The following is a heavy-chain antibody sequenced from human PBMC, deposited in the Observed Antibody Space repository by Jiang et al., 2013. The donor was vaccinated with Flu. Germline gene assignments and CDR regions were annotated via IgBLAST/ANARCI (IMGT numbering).Heavy chain of an antibody. V-gene: IGHV3-33*01. CDR3: ARDDASDWYFDL. CDR2: IWYDGSNK. Sequence: GKGLEWVAVIWYDGSNKYYADSVKGRFTVSRDNSRNTVYLQMNSLRVEDTAVYYCARDDASDWYFDLWGRGTLVTVSS. D-gene: IGHD2-2*01. J-gene: IGHJ2*01.